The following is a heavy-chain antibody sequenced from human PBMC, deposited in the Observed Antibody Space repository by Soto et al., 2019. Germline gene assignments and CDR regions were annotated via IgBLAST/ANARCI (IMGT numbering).Heavy chain of an antibody. CDR2: IYPGDSDT. J-gene: IGHJ4*01. CDR1: GYSFTSYW. CDR3: AKTCGGYLYFFAY. V-gene: IGHV5-51*01. D-gene: IGHD1-26*01. Sequence: GESLKISCKGSGYSFTSYWIGWVRQMPGKGLEWMGLIYPGDSDTRYNPSFQGQVTISADKSISTAYLQWSSLKASDGAIYYCAKTCGGYLYFFAYWGRGNVVTGSA.